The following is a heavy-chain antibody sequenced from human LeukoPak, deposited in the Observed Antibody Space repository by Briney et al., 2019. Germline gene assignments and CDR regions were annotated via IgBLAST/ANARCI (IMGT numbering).Heavy chain of an antibody. Sequence: SESLSPTCTVSGDSTNNINYYWGWLRQPPGKGLEWIGKIYYNGRTYYSPSLKRRGTISVATSHTKLCRESCSVTAADTAVYYCARITDRTIFGKIMHGFDIWGQGTPVTASS. CDR1: GDSTNNINYY. CDR2: IYYNGRT. CDR3: ARITDRTIFGKIMHGFDI. J-gene: IGHJ3*02. D-gene: IGHD3-3*01. V-gene: IGHV4-39*01.